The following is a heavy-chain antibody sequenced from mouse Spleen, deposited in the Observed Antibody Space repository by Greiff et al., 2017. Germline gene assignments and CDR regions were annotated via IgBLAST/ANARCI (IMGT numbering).Heavy chain of an antibody. J-gene: IGHJ2*01. CDR3: ARRGDYGVSFDY. CDR1: GYTFTSYW. V-gene: IGHV1S132*01. D-gene: IGHD2-4*01. CDR2: IFPGTGTT. Sequence: QVQLQQSGAELVKPGASVKLSCKTSGYTFTSYWIQWVKQRPGQGLGWIGEIFPGTGTTYYNEKFKGKATLTIDTSSSTAYMQLSSLTSEDSAVYFCARRGDYGVSFDYWGQGTTLTVSS.